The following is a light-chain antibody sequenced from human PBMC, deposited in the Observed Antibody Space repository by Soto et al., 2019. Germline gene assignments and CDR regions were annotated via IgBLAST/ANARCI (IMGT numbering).Light chain of an antibody. CDR2: GAS. J-gene: IGKJ1*01. Sequence: EIVLTQSPATLSLSPGERANLSFMASQSVSNYLAWYQQRPGQAPRLLIYGASTRATGIPARFSGRGSGTEFTLTISSLQSVDFAVYYCQQYDNWPQTFGQGTKVDIK. CDR3: QQYDNWPQT. V-gene: IGKV3-15*01. CDR1: QSVSNY.